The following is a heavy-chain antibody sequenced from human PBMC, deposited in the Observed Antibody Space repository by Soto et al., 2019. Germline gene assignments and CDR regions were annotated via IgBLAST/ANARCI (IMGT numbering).Heavy chain of an antibody. D-gene: IGHD2-15*01. J-gene: IGHJ6*02. V-gene: IGHV1-69*09. Sequence: QVQLVQSGTEVKKPGSSVKVSCKASGGTFSSSGFSWLRQAPGQGLEWMGMIVPSLVTTKYAQKFQARVTITADQSTRTAYLELSSLRSADTAVFYCWRWQRPGCIAGPYAVDVWGQGTRVIVSS. CDR2: IVPSLVTT. CDR3: WRWQRPGCIAGPYAVDV. CDR1: GGTFSSSG.